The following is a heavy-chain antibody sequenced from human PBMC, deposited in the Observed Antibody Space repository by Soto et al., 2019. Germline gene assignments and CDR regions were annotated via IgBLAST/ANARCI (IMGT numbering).Heavy chain of an antibody. J-gene: IGHJ3*02. CDR3: AHLTSWGEGAPFDI. D-gene: IGHD3-16*01. Sequence: QITLKESGPTLVKPTQPLTLTCIFSGFSLSTSGVGVGWIRQPPGKALEWLAVIYWDDDKRYSPSLKSRVTITRDTSKNQVVFTMTNMDPEDTGTFYCAHLTSWGEGAPFDIWGQGTKVTVSS. CDR1: GFSLSTSGVG. V-gene: IGHV2-5*02. CDR2: IYWDDDK.